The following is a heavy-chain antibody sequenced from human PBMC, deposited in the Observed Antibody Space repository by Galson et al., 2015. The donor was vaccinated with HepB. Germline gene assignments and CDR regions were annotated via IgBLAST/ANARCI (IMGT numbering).Heavy chain of an antibody. D-gene: IGHD3-10*01. CDR1: GFTFNTYV. Sequence: SLRLSCAASGFTFNTYVMRWVRQAPGKGLEWVSAISGSGATTYYADSVKGRFTISRDNSRNTLYVQMNNLRAEDTAVYYCWGSGSYRPYYYDGMDVWGQGTAVTVSS. CDR2: ISGSGATT. V-gene: IGHV3-23*01. J-gene: IGHJ6*02. CDR3: WGSGSYRPYYYDGMDV.